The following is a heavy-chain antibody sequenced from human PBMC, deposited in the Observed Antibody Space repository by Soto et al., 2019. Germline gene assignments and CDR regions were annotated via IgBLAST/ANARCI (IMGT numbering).Heavy chain of an antibody. CDR1: GFTFSSYA. Sequence: EVQLLESGGGLVQPGGSLRLSCAASGFTFSSYAMSWVRQAPGKGLEWVLAVSSSGGSTYYADSVKGRFTISRDNSKNTLYLQMNSLRAEDTAVYYCAKYSTSWRGDQFDYWGQGTLVTVSS. J-gene: IGHJ4*02. V-gene: IGHV3-23*01. CDR3: AKYSTSWRGDQFDY. D-gene: IGHD6-13*01. CDR2: VSSSGGST.